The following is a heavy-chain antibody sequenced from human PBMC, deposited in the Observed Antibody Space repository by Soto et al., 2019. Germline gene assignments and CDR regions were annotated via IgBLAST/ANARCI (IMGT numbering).Heavy chain of an antibody. V-gene: IGHV4-30-4*01. Sequence: QVQLQESGPGLVKPSQTLSLTCTVSGGSISSGDYYWSWIRQPPGKGLEWIGYIYYSGSTYYNPSLKSRVTISVDTSKDQFSLKLSSVTAAETAVYYCARARYSSSWYRGGGMDVWGQGTTVTVSS. CDR2: IYYSGST. CDR1: GGSISSGDYY. D-gene: IGHD6-13*01. J-gene: IGHJ6*02. CDR3: ARARYSSSWYRGGGMDV.